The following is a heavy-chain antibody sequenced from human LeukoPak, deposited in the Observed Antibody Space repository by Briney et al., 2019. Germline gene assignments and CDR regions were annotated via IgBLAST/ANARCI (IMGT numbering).Heavy chain of an antibody. D-gene: IGHD6-13*01. J-gene: IGHJ4*02. V-gene: IGHV4-34*01. Sequence: PSETLSLTCAVYGGSFSNYYWSWIRQPPGKGLEWIGEINHSGSTNYNPSLKSRLTISVDTSQKQFSLKLSSVTAADTAVYYCARVPVRVAAVGKYFDFWGQGTLVIVSP. CDR2: INHSGST. CDR1: GGSFSNYY. CDR3: ARVPVRVAAVGKYFDF.